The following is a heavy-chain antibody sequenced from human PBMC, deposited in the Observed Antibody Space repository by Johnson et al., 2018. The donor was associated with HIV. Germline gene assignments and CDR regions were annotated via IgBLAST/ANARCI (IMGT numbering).Heavy chain of an antibody. CDR1: EFTFRNYA. J-gene: IGHJ3*02. CDR3: ASCSSWFGVDAFDI. V-gene: IGHV3-30*04. D-gene: IGHD6-13*01. CDR2: ISYDGSKK. Sequence: QVQLVESGGGVVQPGRSLRIYCAVSEFTFRNYAMHWVRLAPGKGLQWVAVISYDGSKKYYGDSVKGRFTISRDNSKSTLYLQMNGLRAEDTAVYHCASCSSWFGVDAFDIWGQGTMVTVSS.